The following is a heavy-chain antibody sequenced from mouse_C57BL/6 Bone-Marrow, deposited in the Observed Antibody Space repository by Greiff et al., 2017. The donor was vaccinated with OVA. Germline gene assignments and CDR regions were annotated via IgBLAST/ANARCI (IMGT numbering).Heavy chain of an antibody. CDR3: ARGACGLRKVFDY. CDR1: GFTFSDYG. Sequence: EVQGVESGGGLVKPGGSLKLSCAASGFTFSDYGMHWVRQAPEKGLEWVAYISSGSSTIYYADTVKGRFTISRDNAKNTLFLQMTSLRSEDTAMYYCARGACGLRKVFDYWGQGTTLTVSS. V-gene: IGHV5-17*01. J-gene: IGHJ2*01. D-gene: IGHD3-1*01. CDR2: ISSGSSTI.